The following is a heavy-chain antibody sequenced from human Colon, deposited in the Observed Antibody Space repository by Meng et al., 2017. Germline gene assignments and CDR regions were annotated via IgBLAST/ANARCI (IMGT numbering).Heavy chain of an antibody. CDR2: IGLDRVT. CDR3: GRYRYDRNNFYGLDV. V-gene: IGHV3-23*01. D-gene: IGHD3-16*02. CDR1: GFTFNNYA. Sequence: GGSLRLSCAASGFTFNNYAMSWVRQAPGKGLEWVAAIGLDRVTHHSDSVKGRFTISRDRSGSPLYLQMDSLGVEDTAIYYCGRYRYDRNNFYGLDVWGQGTTVTVSS. J-gene: IGHJ6*02.